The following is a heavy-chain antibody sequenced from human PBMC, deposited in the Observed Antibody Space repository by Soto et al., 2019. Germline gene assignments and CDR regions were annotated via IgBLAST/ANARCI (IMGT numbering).Heavy chain of an antibody. CDR3: ARAEAVTTYYYYYYMEV. J-gene: IGHJ6*03. Sequence: PSETLSLTCAVYGGSFSGYYWSWIRQPPGKGLEWIGEINHSGSTNYNPSLKSRVTISVDTSKNQFSLKLSSVTAADTAVYYCARAEAVTTYYYYYYMEVWGKGTTVTLSS. D-gene: IGHD4-4*01. V-gene: IGHV4-34*01. CDR2: INHSGST. CDR1: GGSFSGYY.